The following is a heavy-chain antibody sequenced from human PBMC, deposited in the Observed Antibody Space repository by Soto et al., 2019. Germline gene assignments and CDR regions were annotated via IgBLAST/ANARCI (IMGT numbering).Heavy chain of an antibody. D-gene: IGHD3-22*01. CDR3: ARGTYYYDSSGYSSRSEYFQH. CDR1: GYTFTSYA. V-gene: IGHV1-3*01. J-gene: IGHJ1*01. CDR2: INAGNGNT. Sequence: ASVKVSCKASGYTFTSYAMHWVRQAPGQRLEWMGWINAGNGNTKYSQKFQGRVTITRDTSASTAYMELSSLRSEDTAVYYCARGTYYYDSSGYSSRSEYFQHWGQGTLVTVSS.